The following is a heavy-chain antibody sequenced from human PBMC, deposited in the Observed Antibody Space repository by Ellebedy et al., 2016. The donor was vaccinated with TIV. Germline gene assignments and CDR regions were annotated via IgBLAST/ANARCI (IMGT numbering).Heavy chain of an antibody. D-gene: IGHD6-19*01. V-gene: IGHV3-33*08. CDR2: LCYGGDNA. Sequence: GESLKISCAASGLSVTNDDMNWVRQAPGKGLEWVAVLCYGGDNAYSADSVKGRFTISRDKSSNTLHLQMDSLRAEDTAVYYCARGNRLNSGWSRTYWYFDVWGRGTLVAVSS. CDR3: ARGNRLNSGWSRTYWYFDV. CDR1: GLSVTNDD. J-gene: IGHJ2*01.